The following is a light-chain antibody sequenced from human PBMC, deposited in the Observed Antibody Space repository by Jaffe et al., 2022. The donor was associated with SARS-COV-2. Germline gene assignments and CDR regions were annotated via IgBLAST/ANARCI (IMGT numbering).Light chain of an antibody. J-gene: IGKJ1*01. V-gene: IGKV1-27*01. Sequence: DIQMTQSPSSLSASVGDRVTITCRASQDINNYLAWYQQKPGKAPKLLIYDTSTLQSGVPSRFSGSGSGTDFTLTISSLQPEDVSTYYCQKYNSAPWAFGQGTKVEIK. CDR3: QKYNSAPWA. CDR1: QDINNY. CDR2: DTS.